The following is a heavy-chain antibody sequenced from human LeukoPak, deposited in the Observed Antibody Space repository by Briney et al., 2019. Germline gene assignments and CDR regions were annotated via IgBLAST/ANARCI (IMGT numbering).Heavy chain of an antibody. CDR2: IWYDGSNK. CDR1: GFTFSSYG. D-gene: IGHD3-9*01. V-gene: IGHV3-33*01. Sequence: GGSLRPSCAASGFTFSSYGMHWVRQAPGKGLEWVAVIWYDGSNKYYADSVKGRFTISRDNSKKTLYLQMNSLRAEDTAVYYCARGRTYYDILTGPEKDNGFDPWGQGTLVTVSS. J-gene: IGHJ5*02. CDR3: ARGRTYYDILTGPEKDNGFDP.